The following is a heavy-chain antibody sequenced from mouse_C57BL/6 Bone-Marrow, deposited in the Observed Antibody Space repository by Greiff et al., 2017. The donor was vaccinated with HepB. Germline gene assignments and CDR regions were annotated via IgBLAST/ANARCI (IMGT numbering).Heavy chain of an antibody. D-gene: IGHD3-2*02. CDR2: IDPSDSYT. V-gene: IGHV1-59*01. CDR3: ARWVAAQATYDFDY. J-gene: IGHJ2*01. Sequence: QVQLQQPGAELVRPGTSVKLSCKASGYTFTSYWMHWVKQRPGQGLEWIGVIDPSDSYTNYNQKFKGKATLTVDTSSSTAYMQLSSLTSEDSAVYYCARWVAAQATYDFDYWGQGTTLTVSS. CDR1: GYTFTSYW.